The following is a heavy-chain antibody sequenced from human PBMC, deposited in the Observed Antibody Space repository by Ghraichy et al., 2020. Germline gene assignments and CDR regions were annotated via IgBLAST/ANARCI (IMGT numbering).Heavy chain of an antibody. V-gene: IGHV3-30*18. CDR1: GFTFSSYG. CDR2: ISYDGSNK. J-gene: IGHJ6*02. CDR3: AKDVIAVAGNSYDYYYGMDV. Sequence: GGSLRLSCAASGFTFSSYGMHWVRQAPGKGLEWVAVISYDGSNKYYADSVKGRFTISRDNSKNTLYLQMNSLRAEDTAVYYCAKDVIAVAGNSYDYYYGMDVWGQGTTVTVSS. D-gene: IGHD6-19*01.